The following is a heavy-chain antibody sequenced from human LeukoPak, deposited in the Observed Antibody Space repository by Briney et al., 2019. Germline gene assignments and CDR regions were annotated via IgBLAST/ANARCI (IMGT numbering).Heavy chain of an antibody. CDR2: INPNSGGT. Sequence: ASVKVSCNSSGYPYTGLYMHWVRQAPGRALEGMGWINPNSGGTNYAQKLQGRVTMTRDTSISTAYMELSRLRSDDTAVYYCARVLVYYYGSGSYYYDYWGQGTLVTVSS. J-gene: IGHJ4*02. V-gene: IGHV1-2*02. CDR1: GYPYTGLY. D-gene: IGHD3-10*01. CDR3: ARVLVYYYGSGSYYYDY.